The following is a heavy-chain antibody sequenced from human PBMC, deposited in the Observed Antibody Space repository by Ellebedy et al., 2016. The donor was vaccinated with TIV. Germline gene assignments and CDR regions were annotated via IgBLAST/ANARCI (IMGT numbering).Heavy chain of an antibody. D-gene: IGHD3-10*01. J-gene: IGHJ6*02. V-gene: IGHV4-38-2*02. CDR2: IYHSGTT. Sequence: MPSETLSLTCSVSGYSLSSGYYWGWVRQTPGKGLEWIGSIYHSGTTYYNPSLKRQVIVSVDTSRNQSSLKLSSVTAADTAVYYCARGYFGGVPVQSYHSAMDVWGQGTTVTVSS. CDR3: ARGYFGGVPVQSYHSAMDV. CDR1: GYSLSSGYY.